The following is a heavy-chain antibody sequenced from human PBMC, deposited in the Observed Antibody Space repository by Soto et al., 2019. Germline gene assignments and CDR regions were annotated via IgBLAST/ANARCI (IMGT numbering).Heavy chain of an antibody. V-gene: IGHV4-59*08. J-gene: IGHJ3*02. Sequence: PSETLSLPCTVSGGSITNYYYSWIRQPPGKRLEWIGYIFHTGTTSYNPSLKSRVTLSVDTSQSQFSLTLNSVTSADAAVYYCTTEAYDNSGSLAFDIWGPGTLVTVSS. D-gene: IGHD3-22*01. CDR1: GGSITNYY. CDR2: IFHTGTT. CDR3: TTEAYDNSGSLAFDI.